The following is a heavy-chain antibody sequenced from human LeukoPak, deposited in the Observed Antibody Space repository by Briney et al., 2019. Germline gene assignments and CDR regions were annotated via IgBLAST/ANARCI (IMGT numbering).Heavy chain of an antibody. CDR1: GFTFSDYY. J-gene: IGHJ5*02. CDR3: ARDDDSSGYYYP. Sequence: GGSLRLSCAASGFTFSDYYMSWIRQAPGKGLEWVSYISSSSSTIYYADSVKGRFTISRDNAKSSLYLQMNSLRAEDTAVYYCARDDDSSGYYYPGGQGTLVTVP. D-gene: IGHD3-22*01. V-gene: IGHV3-11*01. CDR2: ISSSSSTI.